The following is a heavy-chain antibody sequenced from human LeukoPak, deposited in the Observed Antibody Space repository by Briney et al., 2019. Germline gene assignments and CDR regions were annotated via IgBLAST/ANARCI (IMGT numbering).Heavy chain of an antibody. Sequence: ASVKVSCKVSGYTLTELSMHWVRQAPGKGLEWMGGFNPEDGETIYAQRFQGRVTMTEDTSTDTAYMELSSLRSDDTAVYYCARGGSGWFDAFDIWGQGTMVTVSS. J-gene: IGHJ3*02. V-gene: IGHV1-24*01. CDR2: FNPEDGET. CDR1: GYTLTELS. D-gene: IGHD6-19*01. CDR3: ARGGSGWFDAFDI.